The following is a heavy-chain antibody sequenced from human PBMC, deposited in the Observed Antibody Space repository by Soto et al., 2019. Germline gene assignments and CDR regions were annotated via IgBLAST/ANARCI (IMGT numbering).Heavy chain of an antibody. CDR3: ARVGEYSSSSGNYFDL. V-gene: IGHV4-34*01. CDR2: INPSGST. CDR1: GGSFSPYY. D-gene: IGHD6-6*01. J-gene: IGHJ4*02. Sequence: SETLSLTCAVYGGSFSPYYWSWIRQPPGKGLEWIGEINPSGSTNYNPSLKSRVTLLVDTSKNQFSLKLSSVSAADTAVYYCARVGEYSSSSGNYFDLWGQGSLVTVSS.